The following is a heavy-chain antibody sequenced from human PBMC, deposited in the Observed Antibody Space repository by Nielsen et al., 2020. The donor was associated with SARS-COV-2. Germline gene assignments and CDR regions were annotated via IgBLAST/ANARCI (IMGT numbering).Heavy chain of an antibody. CDR2: IYYSGST. CDR3: ARDTVVKYAFDI. Sequence: SETLSLTCTVSGGSISSGDYYWSWIRQPPGKGLEWIGYIYYSGSTNYNPSLKSRVTISVDTSKNQFSLKLSSVTAADTAVYYCARDTVVKYAFDIWGQGTMVTVSS. CDR1: GGSISSGDYY. J-gene: IGHJ3*02. V-gene: IGHV4-61*08. D-gene: IGHD4-23*01.